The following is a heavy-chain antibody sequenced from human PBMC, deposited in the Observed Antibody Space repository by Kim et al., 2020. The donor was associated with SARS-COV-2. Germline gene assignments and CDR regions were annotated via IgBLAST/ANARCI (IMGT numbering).Heavy chain of an antibody. CDR2: ISAYNGNT. J-gene: IGHJ6*02. Sequence: ASVKVSCKASGYTFTSYGISWVRQAPGQGLEWMGWISAYNGNTNYAQKLQGRVTMTTDTSTSTAYMELRSLRSDDTAVYYCARDPAGDCSSTSCSTYYYYGMEVWGQGTTVTVSS. D-gene: IGHD2-2*01. CDR1: GYTFTSYG. V-gene: IGHV1-18*04. CDR3: ARDPAGDCSSTSCSTYYYYGMEV.